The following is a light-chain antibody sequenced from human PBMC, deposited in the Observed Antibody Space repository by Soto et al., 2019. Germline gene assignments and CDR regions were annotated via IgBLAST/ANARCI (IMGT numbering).Light chain of an antibody. CDR3: SSYTMSTTVV. CDR1: NSDVGAHDL. V-gene: IGLV2-14*01. CDR2: GVT. Sequence: QSALTQPASVSGSPGQSITISCTGTNSDVGAHDLVSWYQHHPGKAPRLMIYGVTNRPSGVSNRFSASKSGNTASLPISGLQAEDEADYYCSSYTMSTTVVFGGGTKLNVL. J-gene: IGLJ2*01.